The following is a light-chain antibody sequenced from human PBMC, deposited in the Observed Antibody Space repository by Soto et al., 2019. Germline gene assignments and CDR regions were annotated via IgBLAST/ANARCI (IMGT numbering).Light chain of an antibody. Sequence: DIQLTQSPSTLPASVGDRVTITCRASQSISNWLAWYHQKPGTAPKLLIYHASTFESGVPSRFSGSGSGTAFTLNISSLQPDDFSTYYCQQYMRYSFGQGTKVEIK. CDR3: QQYMRYS. CDR2: HAS. J-gene: IGKJ1*01. V-gene: IGKV1-5*01. CDR1: QSISNW.